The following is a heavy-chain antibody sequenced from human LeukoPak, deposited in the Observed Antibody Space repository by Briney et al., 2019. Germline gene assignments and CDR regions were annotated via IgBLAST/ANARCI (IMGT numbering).Heavy chain of an antibody. D-gene: IGHD1-26*01. CDR1: GFTFSSYA. Sequence: GGSLRLSCAASGFTFSSYAMHWVRQAPGKGLEWVAVISYDGDNKYYADSVKGRFTISRDNSKNTMYLQMSSLRAEDTAIYYCAKYGPQDSGSSHFDYWGQGALVTVSS. V-gene: IGHV3-30*18. CDR3: AKYGPQDSGSSHFDY. CDR2: ISYDGDNK. J-gene: IGHJ4*02.